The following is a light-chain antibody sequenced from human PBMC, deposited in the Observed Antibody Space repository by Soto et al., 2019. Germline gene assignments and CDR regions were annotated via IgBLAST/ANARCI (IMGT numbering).Light chain of an antibody. CDR3: QQYNNWPRT. V-gene: IGKV3-15*01. CDR2: GAS. CDR1: QSVGHN. J-gene: IGKJ1*01. Sequence: DIVMTQSPVTLSVSPGDRATLSCRASQSVGHNLAWFQQKPGQAPRLLIYGASAGATGIPDRFSGSGFGTEFTLTISSLQSEDLADYYCQQYNNWPRTFGQGTKVEMK.